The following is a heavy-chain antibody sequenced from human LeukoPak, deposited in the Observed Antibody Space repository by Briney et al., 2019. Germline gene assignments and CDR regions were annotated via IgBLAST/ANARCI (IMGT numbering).Heavy chain of an antibody. D-gene: IGHD2-2*02. V-gene: IGHV3-21*01. CDR2: ISRSGNYT. CDR3: ASHAVGPTAIGWFDP. J-gene: IGHJ5*02. Sequence: GGSLRLSCAASGFTFNTYTMNWVRQAPGKGLEWVSSISRSGNYTYYADSVRGRFTISRDNAKNSLYLQMNSLRAEDTAVYYCASHAVGPTAIGWFDPWGQGTLVTVSS. CDR1: GFTFNTYT.